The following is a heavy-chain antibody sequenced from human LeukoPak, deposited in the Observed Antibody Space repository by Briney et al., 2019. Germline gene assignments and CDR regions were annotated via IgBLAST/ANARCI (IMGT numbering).Heavy chain of an antibody. J-gene: IGHJ4*02. Sequence: GGSLRLSCAASGFTFSSYAMHWVRQAPGKGLEWVAVISYDGSNKYYADSVKGRFAISRDNSKNTLYLQMNSLRAEDTAVYYCAIEYGEYSSGWFGYWGQGTLVTVSS. D-gene: IGHD6-19*01. CDR1: GFTFSSYA. CDR2: ISYDGSNK. V-gene: IGHV3-30*01. CDR3: AIEYGEYSSGWFGY.